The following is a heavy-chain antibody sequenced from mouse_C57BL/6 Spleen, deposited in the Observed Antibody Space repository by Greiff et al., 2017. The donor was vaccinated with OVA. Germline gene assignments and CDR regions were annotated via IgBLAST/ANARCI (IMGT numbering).Heavy chain of an antibody. D-gene: IGHD2-5*01. J-gene: IGHJ3*01. CDR2: IDPEDGDT. CDR1: GFNIKDYY. V-gene: IGHV14-1*01. Sequence: VQLKESGAELVRPGASVKLSCTASGFNIKDYYMHWVKQRPEQGLEWIGRIDPEDGDTEYAPQFQGKATMTADTSSNTAYLQLSSLTSEDTAVYYCTPTYYSNYVGWFAYWGQGTLVTVSA. CDR3: TPTYYSNYVGWFAY.